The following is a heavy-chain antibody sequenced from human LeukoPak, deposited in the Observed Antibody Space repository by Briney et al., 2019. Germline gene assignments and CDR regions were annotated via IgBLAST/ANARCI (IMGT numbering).Heavy chain of an antibody. J-gene: IGHJ1*01. D-gene: IGHD6-13*01. CDR2: INPNSGGT. Sequence: ASVKVSCKSSRYTFTGYYMHWVRQAPGQGLAWMGWINPNSGGTKYAQKFQGRVTMTRDTSINTAYMELSRLRSDDTAVYYCARAVAAAGTGAEYFQHWGQGTLVTVSS. CDR1: RYTFTGYY. V-gene: IGHV1-2*02. CDR3: ARAVAAAGTGAEYFQH.